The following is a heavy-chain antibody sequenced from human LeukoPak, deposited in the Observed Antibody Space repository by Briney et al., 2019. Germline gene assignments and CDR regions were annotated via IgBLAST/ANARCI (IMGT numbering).Heavy chain of an antibody. CDR2: ISYDGSNK. CDR3: ARSAGLGWMGYFDY. V-gene: IGHV3-30*03. Sequence: GGSLRLSCAASGFTFSSYGMHWVRQAPGKGLEWVAVISYDGSNKYYADSVKGRFTISRDNSKNTLYLQMNSLRAEDTAVYYCARSAGLGWMGYFDYWGQGTLVTVSS. J-gene: IGHJ4*02. CDR1: GFTFSSYG. D-gene: IGHD2-2*03.